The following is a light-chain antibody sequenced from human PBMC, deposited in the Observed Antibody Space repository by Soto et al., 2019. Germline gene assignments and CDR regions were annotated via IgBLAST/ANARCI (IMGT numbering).Light chain of an antibody. CDR1: QSVSSY. CDR2: DAS. J-gene: IGKJ5*01. V-gene: IGKV3-11*01. Sequence: EIVLTQSPATLSLSPGERATLSCRASQSVSSYLAWYQQKPGQAPRLLIYDASNRATGIPARFSGSGSGTDLPLTISSLGPEVFAVYYCQQRSNWPPITFGQGTRLEIK. CDR3: QQRSNWPPIT.